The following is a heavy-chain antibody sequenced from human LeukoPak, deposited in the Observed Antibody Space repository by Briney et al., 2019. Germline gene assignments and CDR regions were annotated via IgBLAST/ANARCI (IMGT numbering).Heavy chain of an antibody. CDR3: ARTGVTPRLFPGHY. J-gene: IGHJ4*02. CDR1: GYTFTSYG. D-gene: IGHD2-21*02. V-gene: IGHV1-18*01. CDR2: ISAYNGNT. Sequence: GASVDVFCKASGYTFTSYGMRWVRQARGQGLEWMGCISAYNGNTHYAQKLQGRVNMTTDTSKSTAYMELKSLRSDDTAVYYCARTGVTPRLFPGHYWGQGTLVTVSS.